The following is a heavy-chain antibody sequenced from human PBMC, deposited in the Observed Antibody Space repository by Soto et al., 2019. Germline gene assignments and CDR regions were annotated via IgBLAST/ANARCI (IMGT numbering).Heavy chain of an antibody. CDR1: GDSVSSNSAA. CDR2: TYYRSKWYN. J-gene: IGHJ4*02. CDR3: ARVPGNFWSGYYKGFDY. Sequence: PSQTLSLTCAISGDSVSSNSAAWNWIRQSPSRGLEWLGRTYYRSKWYNDYAVSVKSRITINPDTSKNQFSLQLNSVTPEDTAVYYCARVPGNFWSGYYKGFDYWGQATLVTVSS. V-gene: IGHV6-1*01. D-gene: IGHD3-3*01.